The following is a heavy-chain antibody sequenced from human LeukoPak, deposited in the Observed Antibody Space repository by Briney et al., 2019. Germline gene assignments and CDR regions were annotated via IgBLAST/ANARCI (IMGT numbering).Heavy chain of an antibody. D-gene: IGHD3-22*01. V-gene: IGHV7-4-1*02. CDR2: INTNTGNP. Sequence: ASVKVSCKASGYTSTSYAMNWVRQAPGQGLEWMGWINTNTGNPTYAQGFTGRFVFSLDTSVSTAYLQISSLKAEDTAVYYCARVLVVITADAFDIWGQGTMVTVSS. J-gene: IGHJ3*02. CDR3: ARVLVVITADAFDI. CDR1: GYTSTSYA.